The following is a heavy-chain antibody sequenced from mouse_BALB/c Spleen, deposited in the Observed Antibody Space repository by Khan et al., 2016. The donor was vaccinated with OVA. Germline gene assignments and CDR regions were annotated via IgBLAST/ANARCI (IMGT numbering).Heavy chain of an antibody. CDR2: IRNKANGYTT. D-gene: IGHD2-1*01. CDR1: GFTFTDYY. J-gene: IGHJ3*01. V-gene: IGHV7-3*02. CDR3: AREDGNYLAWFAY. Sequence: EVMLVESGGGLVQPGGSLRLSCATSGFTFTDYYMSWVRQPPGKALEWLGFIRNKANGYTTEYSASVKGRFTISRDNSQSILYLQMNTMRAEDSATYYCAREDGNYLAWFAYWGQGTLVTVSA.